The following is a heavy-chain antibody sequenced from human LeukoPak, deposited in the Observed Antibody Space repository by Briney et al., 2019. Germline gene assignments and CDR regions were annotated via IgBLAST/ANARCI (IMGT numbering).Heavy chain of an antibody. CDR2: IYYSGNT. CDR3: ARTRYSGSHNSAFDL. J-gene: IGHJ3*01. D-gene: IGHD1-26*01. V-gene: IGHV4-59*08. Sequence: SETLSLTCTVSRGSISGHYWGWIRQSPGKGLEWIGNIYYSGNTNYNPSLKSRVTISMDTSRIHFSLHLSSVTAADTAVYYCARTRYSGSHNSAFDLWGQGTVVTVSS. CDR1: RGSISGHY.